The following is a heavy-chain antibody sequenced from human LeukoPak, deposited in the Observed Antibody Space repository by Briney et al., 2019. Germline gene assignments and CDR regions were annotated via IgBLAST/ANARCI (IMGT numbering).Heavy chain of an antibody. J-gene: IGHJ6*04. V-gene: IGHV4-39*07. Sequence: SETLPLTCTISGGFISSSSYYWGWIRQPPGKGLEWIGDIYYTGSTYYNPSLKSRVTISVDMSKNQFSLKLTSVTAADTAVYYCATVLRFLEWPFRMDVWGKGTTVTVSS. CDR3: ATVLRFLEWPFRMDV. CDR1: GGFISSSSYY. CDR2: IYYTGST. D-gene: IGHD3-3*01.